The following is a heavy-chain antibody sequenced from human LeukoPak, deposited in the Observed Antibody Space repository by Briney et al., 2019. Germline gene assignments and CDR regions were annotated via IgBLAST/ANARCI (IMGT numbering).Heavy chain of an antibody. CDR2: IYYSGDT. CDR1: RDSISGYS. V-gene: IGHV4-59*01. D-gene: IGHD4/OR15-4a*01. J-gene: IGHJ5*02. Sequence: SETLSLTCTVSRDSISGYSWSWIRQSPGGGLEWIGYIYYSGDTAYNPSLRSRVTLSVDTSKNQFSLQLRSVTTADTAVYYCVRGPYGASISKWFDPWGQGTQVIVSP. CDR3: VRGPYGASISKWFDP.